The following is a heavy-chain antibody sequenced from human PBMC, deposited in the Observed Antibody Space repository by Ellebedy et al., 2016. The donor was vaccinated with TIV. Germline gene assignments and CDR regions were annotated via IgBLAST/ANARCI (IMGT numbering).Heavy chain of an antibody. CDR3: ARRRGYSGYDWARRIFDY. J-gene: IGHJ4*02. CDR1: GGSISSSSYY. Sequence: SETLSLXXTVSGGSISSSSYYWGWIRQPPGKGLEWIGSIYYSGSTYYNPSLKSRVTISVDTSKNQFSLKLSSVTAADTAVYYCARRRGYSGYDWARRIFDYWGQGTLVTVSS. D-gene: IGHD5-12*01. V-gene: IGHV4-39*01. CDR2: IYYSGST.